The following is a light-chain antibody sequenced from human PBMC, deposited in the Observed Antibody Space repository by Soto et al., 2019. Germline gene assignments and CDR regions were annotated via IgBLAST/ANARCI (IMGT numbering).Light chain of an antibody. V-gene: IGLV2-14*01. CDR3: SSYTTSNTRQIV. Sequence: QSALTQPASVSGSPGQSITISCTGTSSYVGGYNYVSWYQQHPGKAPKFILYDVSNRPSGVSNRFSGSKSDNTASLTISGLQAEDEADYDCSSYTTSNTRQIVFGTGTKLTVL. CDR2: DVS. J-gene: IGLJ1*01. CDR1: SSYVGGYNY.